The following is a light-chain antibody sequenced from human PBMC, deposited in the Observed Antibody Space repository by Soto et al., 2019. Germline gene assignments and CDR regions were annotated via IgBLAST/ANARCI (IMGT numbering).Light chain of an antibody. V-gene: IGLV2-23*02. Sequence: QSALTQPASVSGSPGQSITISCTGTSSDVGSYDLVSWYQHHSGKAPKIIIYEVNKRPSGISDRFSGSKCGNTASLTISGLQAEDEADYFCCSFVRTNGLLFGGGTKLTVL. CDR3: CSFVRTNGLL. CDR1: SSDVGSYDL. CDR2: EVN. J-gene: IGLJ2*01.